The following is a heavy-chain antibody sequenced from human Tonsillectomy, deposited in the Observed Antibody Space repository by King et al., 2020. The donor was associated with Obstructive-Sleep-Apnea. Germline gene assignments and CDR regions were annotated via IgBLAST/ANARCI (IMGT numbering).Heavy chain of an antibody. CDR1: GGSISSGDYY. CDR3: ARGGVGIAYYFDY. CDR2: IYYSGST. J-gene: IGHJ4*02. D-gene: IGHD2-21*01. V-gene: IGHV4-30-4*01. Sequence: QLQESGPGLVKPSQTLSLTCTVSGGSISSGDYYWSWIRQPPGKGLEWIGYIYYSGSTYYNPSLKSRVTISVDTSKNQFSLKLSSVTAADTAVYYCARGGVGIAYYFDYGGQGTLVTVSS.